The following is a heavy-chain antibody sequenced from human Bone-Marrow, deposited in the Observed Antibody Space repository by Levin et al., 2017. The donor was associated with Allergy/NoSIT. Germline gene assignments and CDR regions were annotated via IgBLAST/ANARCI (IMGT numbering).Heavy chain of an antibody. J-gene: IGHJ6*02. CDR1: GYTFTSYD. CDR2: MNPNSGNT. Sequence: GASVKVSFKASGYTFTSYDINWVRQATGQGLEWMGWMNPNSGNTGYAQKFQGRVTMTRNTSISTAYMELSSLRSEDTAVYYCARGQLRLRPFNYYYGMDVWGQGTTVTVSS. V-gene: IGHV1-8*01. D-gene: IGHD2-2*01. CDR3: ARGQLRLRPFNYYYGMDV.